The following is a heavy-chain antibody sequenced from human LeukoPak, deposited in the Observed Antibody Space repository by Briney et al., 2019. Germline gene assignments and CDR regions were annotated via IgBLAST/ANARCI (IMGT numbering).Heavy chain of an antibody. J-gene: IGHJ5*02. Sequence: GGSLRLSCAASGFTFSSYAMSWVRQAPGKGLEWVSVVSGSGSSTYYADSVKGRFTISRDNAKNTLYLQMNSLRAEDTAMYYCARVRGESPRWFDPGGQGTLVTVS. CDR3: ARVRGESPRWFDP. V-gene: IGHV3-23*01. CDR1: GFTFSSYA. D-gene: IGHD3-10*01. CDR2: VSGSGSST.